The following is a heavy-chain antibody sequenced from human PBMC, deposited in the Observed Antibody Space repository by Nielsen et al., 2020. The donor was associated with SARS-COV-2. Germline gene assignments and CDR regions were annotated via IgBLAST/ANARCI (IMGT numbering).Heavy chain of an antibody. CDR2: ISYDGSNK. Sequence: GGSLRLSCVASGFTFSSYGMHWVRQAPGKGLEWEAVISYDGSNKYYADSVKGRFTISRDNSKNTLYLQMNSLRAEDTAVYYCARNPGIAVAGRGDYWGQGTLVTVSS. V-gene: IGHV3-30*03. CDR1: GFTFSSYG. CDR3: ARNPGIAVAGRGDY. J-gene: IGHJ4*02. D-gene: IGHD6-19*01.